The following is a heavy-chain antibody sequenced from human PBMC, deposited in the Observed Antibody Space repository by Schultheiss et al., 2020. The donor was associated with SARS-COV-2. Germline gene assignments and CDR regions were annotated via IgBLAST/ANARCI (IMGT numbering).Heavy chain of an antibody. J-gene: IGHJ4*02. Sequence: GGSLRLSCAASGFTFSSYAMSWVRQAPGKGLEWVAVISYDGSNKYYADSVKGRFTISRDNSKNTLYLQMNSLRAEDTAVYYCARHDSSSSGFDYWGQGTLVTVSS. CDR3: ARHDSSSSGFDY. CDR1: GFTFSSYA. CDR2: ISYDGSNK. V-gene: IGHV3-30*01. D-gene: IGHD6-6*01.